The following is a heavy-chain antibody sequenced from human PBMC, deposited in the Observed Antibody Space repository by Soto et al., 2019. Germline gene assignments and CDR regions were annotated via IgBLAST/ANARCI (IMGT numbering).Heavy chain of an antibody. J-gene: IGHJ4*02. V-gene: IGHV1-69*06. CDR3: ARAAHSGYSSGWYPGY. CDR1: GGTFSSYA. D-gene: IGHD6-19*01. CDR2: IIPIFGTA. Sequence: SVKVSCKASGGTFSSYAISWVRQAPGQGLEWMGGIIPIFGTANYAQKFQGRVTITADKSTSTAYMELSSLRSEDTAVYYCARAAHSGYSSGWYPGYWGQGTLVTVSS.